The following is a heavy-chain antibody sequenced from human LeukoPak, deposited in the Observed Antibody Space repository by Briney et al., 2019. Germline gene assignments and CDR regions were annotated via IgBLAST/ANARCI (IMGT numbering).Heavy chain of an antibody. Sequence: GGSLRLSCAASGFSVTSNYTSWVRQAPGKGLEWVSTIYTDATTFYADSVNGRFTISGHNSKNTLYLQMNGLRAEDTAVYYCARESSVSGWYIYWGLGTLVTVS. CDR1: GFSVTSNY. CDR2: IYTDATT. J-gene: IGHJ4*02. D-gene: IGHD6-19*01. V-gene: IGHV3-53*04. CDR3: ARESSVSGWYIY.